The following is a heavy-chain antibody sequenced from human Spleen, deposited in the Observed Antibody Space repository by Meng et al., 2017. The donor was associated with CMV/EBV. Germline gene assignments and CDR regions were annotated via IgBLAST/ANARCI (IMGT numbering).Heavy chain of an antibody. Sequence: QVQLVQSGAEVKKPGTSVKVSCRASGYTLTGHYIHGVRQAPGQGLEWMGWIHGNSGDTNYAQKFEGSVTMTRDTSISTAYMELSSLRSEDTAVYYCARNIAWFDPWGQGTLVTVSS. CDR3: ARNIAWFDP. J-gene: IGHJ5*02. CDR2: IHGNSGDT. V-gene: IGHV1-2*04. D-gene: IGHD5-12*01. CDR1: GYTLTGHY.